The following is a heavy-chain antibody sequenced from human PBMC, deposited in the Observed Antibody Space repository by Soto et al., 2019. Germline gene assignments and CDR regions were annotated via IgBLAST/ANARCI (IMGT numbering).Heavy chain of an antibody. J-gene: IGHJ3*01. Sequence: GGSLRLSCAASGYTFSNYGMNWVRQAPGKELERVSYNSPSSSTIYYADSVKGRFTISRENAMNSLYLQMNSLRAEDTAFYCCARAYSSSSGKNAFDSWGQWTRVTVS. D-gene: IGHD6-13*01. CDR3: ARAYSSSSGKNAFDS. V-gene: IGHV3-48*01. CDR1: GYTFSNYG. CDR2: NSPSSSTI.